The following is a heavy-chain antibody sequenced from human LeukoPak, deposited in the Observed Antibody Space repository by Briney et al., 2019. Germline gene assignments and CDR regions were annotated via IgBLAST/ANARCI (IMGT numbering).Heavy chain of an antibody. CDR1: GFTFSSYW. CDR2: IKQDGSEK. Sequence: PGGSLRPSSAASGFTFSSYWMSWVRQAAGKGLEWGANIKQDGSEKYYVDSVKGRFTISRDNAKNSLYLQMNSLRAEDTAVCYCARGLYWFDPWGQGTLVTVSS. V-gene: IGHV3-7*04. CDR3: ARGLYWFDP. J-gene: IGHJ5*02.